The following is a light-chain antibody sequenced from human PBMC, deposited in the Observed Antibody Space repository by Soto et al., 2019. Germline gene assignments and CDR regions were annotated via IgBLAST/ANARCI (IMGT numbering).Light chain of an antibody. CDR2: EVS. CDR3: VSYTSTSTLV. Sequence: QSVLTQPPSASGSLGQSVTISCTGTRSDVGGYKSVSWYQQHPGKAPKLIIFEVSNRPSGVSDRFSGSKSGSTASLSISGLQSEDEADYYCVSYTSTSTLVFGTGTKLTVL. CDR1: RSDVGGYKS. J-gene: IGLJ1*01. V-gene: IGLV2-14*01.